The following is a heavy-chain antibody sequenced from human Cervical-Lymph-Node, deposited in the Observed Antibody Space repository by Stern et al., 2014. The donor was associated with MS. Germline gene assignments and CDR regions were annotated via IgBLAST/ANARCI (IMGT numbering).Heavy chain of an antibody. V-gene: IGHV1-3*01. J-gene: IGHJ4*02. D-gene: IGHD3-10*01. CDR2: INAGNGET. Sequence: QVQLLQPGAEVKKPGASVKVSCKASGYTFSSYGMHWVRQAPGQRPEWMGWINAGNGETKYSQKFQGRVTISGDISATTAYMELSTLRSEDTAVYYCATHVPVPRGWFWGQGTLVTVSS. CDR3: ATHVPVPRGWF. CDR1: GYTFSSYG.